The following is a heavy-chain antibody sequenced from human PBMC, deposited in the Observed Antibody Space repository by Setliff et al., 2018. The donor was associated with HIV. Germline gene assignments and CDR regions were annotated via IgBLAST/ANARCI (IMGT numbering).Heavy chain of an antibody. CDR1: GYTFTGSF. J-gene: IGHJ3*02. D-gene: IGHD3-22*01. CDR3: ARCYYDSSGPTDAFDI. CDR2: INPGGGNT. V-gene: IGHV1-46*01. Sequence: ASVKVSCKSSGYTFTGSFMHWVRQAPGQGLEWMGIINPGGGNTRYAQRFQGRVSMTRDTSTSTVYMELSSLRSEDTAVYYCARCYYDSSGPTDAFDIWGQGTVVTVSS.